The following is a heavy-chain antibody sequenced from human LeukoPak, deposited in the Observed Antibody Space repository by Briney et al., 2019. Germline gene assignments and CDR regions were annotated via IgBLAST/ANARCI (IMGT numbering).Heavy chain of an antibody. CDR2: IRSKAYRGTT. J-gene: IGHJ6*02. CDR1: GFTFGDHA. D-gene: IGHD5-18*01. V-gene: IGHV3-49*04. CDR3: TRGPIQLWIHNAMDV. Sequence: GGSLRLSCRAFGFTFGDHAMSWVRQAPGKGLEWVGFIRSKAYRGTTEYAASVKGRFTILRDDSKRIACLQMNSLEIEDTGFYYCTRGPIQLWIHNAMDVWGQGTTVTVSS.